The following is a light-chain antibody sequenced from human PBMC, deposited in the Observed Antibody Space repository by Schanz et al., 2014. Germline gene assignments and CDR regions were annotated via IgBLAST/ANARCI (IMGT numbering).Light chain of an antibody. CDR3: QQSYSGPDYT. Sequence: DIQMTQSPSTLSASVGDRVTITCRASQSISTWLAWYQQKPGKAPKVLIYDASNLESGVPSRFSGSGSGTEFTLTITSLQPEDFATYYCQQSYSGPDYTFGQGTTLDIK. J-gene: IGKJ2*01. CDR2: DAS. V-gene: IGKV1-5*01. CDR1: QSISTW.